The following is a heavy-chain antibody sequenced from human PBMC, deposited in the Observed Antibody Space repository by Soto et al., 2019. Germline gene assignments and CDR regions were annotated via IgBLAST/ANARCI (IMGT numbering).Heavy chain of an antibody. CDR1: GFTFSNAW. V-gene: IGHV3-15*07. Sequence: GGSLRLSCAASGFTFSNAWMNWVRQAPGKGPEWESRIKSKTDGETTDYASPVKGRFTISRYDSKNTLYLQMNSLKTEDTAVYYCTTDNSAMGGYYYGMDVWGQGTTVTVSS. D-gene: IGHD5-18*01. CDR2: IKSKTDGETT. CDR3: TTDNSAMGGYYYGMDV. J-gene: IGHJ6*02.